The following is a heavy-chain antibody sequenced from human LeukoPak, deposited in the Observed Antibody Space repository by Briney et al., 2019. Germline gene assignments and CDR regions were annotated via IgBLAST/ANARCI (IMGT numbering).Heavy chain of an antibody. CDR3: ARVLSGCETTRCELDY. CDR2: ISSSSTYI. J-gene: IGHJ4*02. V-gene: IGHV3-21*01. Sequence: GGSLRLSCAASGFAFSTYSMNWVRQAPGKGLEWVSSISSSSTYIYYADSVKGRVTTSRDNAKNSLYLQMNSLRAGDTAVYYCARVLSGCETTRCELDYWGQGTLVTVSS. CDR1: GFAFSTYS. D-gene: IGHD1-26*01.